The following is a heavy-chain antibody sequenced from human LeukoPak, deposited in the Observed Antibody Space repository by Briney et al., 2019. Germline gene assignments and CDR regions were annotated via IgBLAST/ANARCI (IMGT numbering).Heavy chain of an antibody. CDR2: INAGNDNT. V-gene: IGHV1-3*01. Sequence: ASVKVSCKASGGTFSSYAISWVRQAPGQGLEWMGWINAGNDNTKYSQNFQGRVTITRDTSASTAYMEVSSLRSEDTAVYYCVRASGSYLAGYYFDFWGQGTLVTVSS. J-gene: IGHJ4*02. D-gene: IGHD1-26*01. CDR1: GGTFSSYA. CDR3: VRASGSYLAGYYFDF.